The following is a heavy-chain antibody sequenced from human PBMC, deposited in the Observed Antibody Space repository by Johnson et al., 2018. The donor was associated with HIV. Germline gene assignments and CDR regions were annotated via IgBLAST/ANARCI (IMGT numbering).Heavy chain of an antibody. D-gene: IGHD6-13*01. CDR1: GFTFVDYA. CDR3: SRHGGAPYSSSWYPLFGAFDI. Sequence: VQLVESGGGLVQPGGSLRLSCAASGFTFVDYAMSWVRQAPGKGLEWVGFIRSKSDGETTDYAAPVKGRFAISRDDSKNTLYVQMNSLKTEDTAVYYCSRHGGAPYSSSWYPLFGAFDIWGQGTMVTVSS. J-gene: IGHJ3*02. V-gene: IGHV3-49*04. CDR2: IRSKSDGETT.